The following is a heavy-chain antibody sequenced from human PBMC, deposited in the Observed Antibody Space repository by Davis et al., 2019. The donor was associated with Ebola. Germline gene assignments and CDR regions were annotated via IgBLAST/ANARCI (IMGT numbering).Heavy chain of an antibody. J-gene: IGHJ4*02. CDR3: ARPRSYSSGAGY. CDR1: GYTFTGYY. V-gene: IGHV1-2*06. Sequence: ASVKVSCKASGYTFTGYYIHWVRQAPGQGLEWMGRINPNSGGTNYAQKFQGRVTMTRDTSISTAYMELSRLRSDDTAVYYCARPRSYSSGAGYWGQGTLVTVSS. CDR2: INPNSGGT. D-gene: IGHD6-19*01.